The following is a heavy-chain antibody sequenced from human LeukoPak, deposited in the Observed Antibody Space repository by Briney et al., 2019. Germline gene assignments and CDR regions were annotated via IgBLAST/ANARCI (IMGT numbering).Heavy chain of an antibody. CDR3: ARLVVAARRNAFDI. Sequence: PSETLSLTCTVSGGSISSYYWSWIRQPPGKGLEWIGYIYYSGSTNYNPSLKSRVTISVDTSKNQFSLKLSSVTAADTAVYYCARLVVAARRNAFDIWGQGTMVTVSS. CDR1: GGSISSYY. V-gene: IGHV4-59*08. CDR2: IYYSGST. D-gene: IGHD2-15*01. J-gene: IGHJ3*02.